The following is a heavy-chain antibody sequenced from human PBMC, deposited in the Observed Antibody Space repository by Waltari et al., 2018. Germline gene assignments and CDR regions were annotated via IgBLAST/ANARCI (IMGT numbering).Heavy chain of an antibody. D-gene: IGHD4-17*01. CDR1: RGTFSYCG. J-gene: IGHJ4*02. CDR3: ARDLGTTVTEPYFDS. CDR2: IIPMDGVT. Sequence: QVQLVQSGAEVKEPGSSVKVSCMASRGTFSYCGITWLRQAPGQGLEWMGRIIPMDGVTNYAQKFQGRVTISADKSTYTAYMDLSSLTSEDTAVYFCARDLGTTVTEPYFDSWGQGTLVTVSS. V-gene: IGHV1-69*09.